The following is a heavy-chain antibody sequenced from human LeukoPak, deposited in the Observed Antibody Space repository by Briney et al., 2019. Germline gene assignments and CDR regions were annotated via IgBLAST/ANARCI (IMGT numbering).Heavy chain of an antibody. Sequence: GGSLRLSCAASGFTFGSFEMNRVRQAPGKGLEWLSYISSTGSNKYYADSLKGRFTISRDNAKNSLYLQMNSLTAEDTADYYCARDLGDYVGYDAFDIWGQGTRVTVSS. J-gene: IGHJ3*02. CDR3: ARDLGDYVGYDAFDI. V-gene: IGHV3-48*03. CDR2: ISSTGSNK. CDR1: GFTFGSFE. D-gene: IGHD4-17*01.